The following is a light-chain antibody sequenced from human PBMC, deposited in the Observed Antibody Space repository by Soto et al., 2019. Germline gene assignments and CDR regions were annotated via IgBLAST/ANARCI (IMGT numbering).Light chain of an antibody. CDR2: KAS. CDR3: QQYNGYWT. V-gene: IGKV1-5*03. J-gene: IGKJ1*01. CDR1: QSIRSW. Sequence: DIQMTQSPSTLSASVGDRVTITCRASQSIRSWLAWYQQKPGKAPKLLIYKASSLDSGVPSRFSGSGSGTEFTLTISSLQPDDFATYYCQQYNGYWTFGQGTKVEIK.